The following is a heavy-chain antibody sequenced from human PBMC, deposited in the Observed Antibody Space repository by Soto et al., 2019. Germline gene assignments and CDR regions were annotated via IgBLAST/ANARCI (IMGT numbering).Heavy chain of an antibody. CDR2: ISYDGSNK. V-gene: IGHV3-30*18. Sequence: QVQLVESGGGVVQPGRSLRLSCAASGFTFSSYGMHWVRQAPGKGLEWVAVISYDGSNKYYADSVKGRFTISRDNSKNTLYLQMNSLRAEDTAVYYCAKDNSRGEGYFDYWGQGTLVTVSS. CDR1: GFTFSSYG. J-gene: IGHJ4*02. CDR3: AKDNSRGEGYFDY. D-gene: IGHD1-20*01.